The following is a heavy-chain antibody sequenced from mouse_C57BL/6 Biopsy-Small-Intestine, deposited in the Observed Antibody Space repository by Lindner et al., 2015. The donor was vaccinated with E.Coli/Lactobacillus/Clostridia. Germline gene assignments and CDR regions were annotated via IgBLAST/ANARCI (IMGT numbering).Heavy chain of an antibody. CDR1: GYAFSTSW. CDR2: IYPGDGDT. CDR3: ARGTRLDF. Sequence: VQLQESGPALVKPGASVNISCKASGYAFSTSWMNWLKQRPGKGLEWIGRIYPGDGDTNYNGNFKGKATLTADKSSSTAYMQLSSLTSEDSAVYFCARGTRLDFWGQGTTLTVSS. J-gene: IGHJ2*01. D-gene: IGHD3-3*01. V-gene: IGHV1-82*01.